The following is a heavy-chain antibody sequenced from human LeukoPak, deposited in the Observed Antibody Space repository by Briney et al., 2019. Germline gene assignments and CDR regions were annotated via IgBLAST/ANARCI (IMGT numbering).Heavy chain of an antibody. D-gene: IGHD6-13*01. J-gene: IGHJ4*02. CDR2: LSNSGSDT. CDR3: AKRVAYSSSWPHFDY. CDR1: GFTFSNYG. Sequence: GGSLRLSFAASGFTFSNYGMNWVRQAPGKGLEWVSSLSNSGSDTYYADSVKGRFSISRDNSQNTLYLQMNSLRAEDTALYYCAKRVAYSSSWPHFDYWGQGTLVTVSS. V-gene: IGHV3-23*01.